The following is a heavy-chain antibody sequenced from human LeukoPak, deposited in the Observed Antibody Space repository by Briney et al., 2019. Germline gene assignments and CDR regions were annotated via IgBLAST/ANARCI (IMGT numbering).Heavy chain of an antibody. CDR1: GFTFSSYS. V-gene: IGHV3-48*04. D-gene: IGHD6-13*01. CDR3: ARGRHPYSNNLYAPPEYFQH. J-gene: IGHJ1*01. Sequence: PGGSLRLSCAASGFTFSSYSMNWVRQAPGKGLEWVSYISSSSSTIYYADSVKGRFTISRDNAKNSLYLQMNSLRAEDTAVYYCARGRHPYSNNLYAPPEYFQHWGQGTLVTVSS. CDR2: ISSSSSTI.